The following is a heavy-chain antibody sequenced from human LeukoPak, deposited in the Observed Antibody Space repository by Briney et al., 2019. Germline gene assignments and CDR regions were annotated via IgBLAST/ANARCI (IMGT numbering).Heavy chain of an antibody. CDR3: ATRGYSGYDAAWDYFDY. V-gene: IGHV1-24*01. D-gene: IGHD5-12*01. CDR1: GYTLTELS. Sequence: GASVKVSCKLSGYTLTELSMHWVRQAPGKGLEWMGGFDPEDGETIYAQKFQGRVTMTQDTSTDTAYMELSSLRSEDTAVYYCATRGYSGYDAAWDYFDYWGQGTLVTVSS. J-gene: IGHJ4*02. CDR2: FDPEDGET.